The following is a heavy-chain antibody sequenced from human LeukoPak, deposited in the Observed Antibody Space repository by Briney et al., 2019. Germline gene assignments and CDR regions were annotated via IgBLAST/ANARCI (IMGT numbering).Heavy chain of an antibody. Sequence: SGGSLRLSCAASGFTFSSYWMSWVRQAPGKGLEWVANIKQDGSEKYYVDSVKGRFTISRDNAKNSLYLQMNSLRADDTAVYYCAKPFRDCSSATCYVSFDYWGQGTLVTVSS. CDR2: IKQDGSEK. CDR1: GFTFSSYW. CDR3: AKPFRDCSSATCYVSFDY. D-gene: IGHD2-2*01. J-gene: IGHJ4*02. V-gene: IGHV3-7*03.